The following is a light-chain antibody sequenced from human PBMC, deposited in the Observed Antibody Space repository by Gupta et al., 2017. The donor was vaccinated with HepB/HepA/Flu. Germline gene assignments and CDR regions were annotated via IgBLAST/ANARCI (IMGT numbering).Light chain of an antibody. Sequence: QSALTQPASVSGSPGQSITISCTGTSSDVGSYNLVSWYQQHPGKAPNLMIYEVSKRRSGVSNRVSGSKSGNTAALTISGLQAEDEADYYCCSYAGSSTVEGVFGGGTKLTVL. V-gene: IGLV2-23*02. J-gene: IGLJ3*02. CDR3: CSYAGSSTVEGV. CDR2: EVS. CDR1: SSDVGSYNL.